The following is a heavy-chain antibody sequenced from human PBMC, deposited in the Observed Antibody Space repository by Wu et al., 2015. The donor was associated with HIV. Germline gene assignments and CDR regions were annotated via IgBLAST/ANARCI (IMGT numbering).Heavy chain of an antibody. V-gene: IGHV1-69*13. CDR1: GGTFSSYA. Sequence: QVQLVQSGAEVKKPGSSVKVSCKASGGTFSSYAISWVRQAPGQGLEWMGRIIPIFGTANYAQKFQGRVTITADESTSTAYMELSSLRSEDTAVYYCARDREMATIPVDYYYTVWTSGAKGPRSPSP. J-gene: IGHJ6*02. CDR2: IIPIFGTA. CDR3: ARDREMATIPVDYYYTVWTS. D-gene: IGHD5-24*01.